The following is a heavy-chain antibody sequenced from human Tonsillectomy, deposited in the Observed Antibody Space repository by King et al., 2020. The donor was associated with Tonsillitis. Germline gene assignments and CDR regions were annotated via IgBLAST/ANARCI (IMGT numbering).Heavy chain of an antibody. CDR3: ARRWLNNSGLEY. CDR1: GYSFTNYW. V-gene: IGHV5-51*01. Sequence: VQLVESGAEVKKPGESLKISCQGSGYSFTNYWIAWVRQMPGKGLEWMGNIYPGDSDTIYSPSFQGQVTITADKSISTAYLQWSGLKASDTAMYYCARRWLNNSGLEYWGQGTLVTVSS. J-gene: IGHJ4*02. CDR2: IYPGDSDT. D-gene: IGHD5-12*01.